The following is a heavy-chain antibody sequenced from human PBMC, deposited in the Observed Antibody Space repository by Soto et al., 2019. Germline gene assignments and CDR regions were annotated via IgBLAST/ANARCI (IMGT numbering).Heavy chain of an antibody. Sequence: QITLKESGPPLVQPTQTLTLTCTFSGFSLSTSGEAVGWIRQPPGKALEWLALIYWNGIERFSPSLKSRLTITTDPSNTQVVLTMTTMDPVDTATYYCAHGDPLDFHFWGQGTLVTVSP. CDR2: IYWNGIE. J-gene: IGHJ4*02. CDR3: AHGDPLDFHF. D-gene: IGHD3-10*01. CDR1: GFSLSTSGEA. V-gene: IGHV2-5*01.